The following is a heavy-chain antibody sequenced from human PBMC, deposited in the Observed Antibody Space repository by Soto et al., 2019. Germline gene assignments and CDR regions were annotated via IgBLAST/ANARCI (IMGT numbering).Heavy chain of an antibody. V-gene: IGHV3-30-3*01. CDR2: ISYDGSNK. J-gene: IGHJ4*02. CDR1: GFTFSSYA. Sequence: PGGSLRLSCAASGFTFSSYAMHWVRQAPGKGLEWVAVISYDGSNKYYADSVKGRFTISRDNSKNTLYLQMNSLRAEDTALYYCARDRGTAMVRVPGHFDYWGQGTLVTVSS. CDR3: ARDRGTAMVRVPGHFDY. D-gene: IGHD5-18*01.